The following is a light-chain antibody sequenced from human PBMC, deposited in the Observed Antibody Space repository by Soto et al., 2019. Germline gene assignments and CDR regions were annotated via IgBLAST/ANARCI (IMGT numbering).Light chain of an antibody. CDR3: QKYDSAPSLT. Sequence: DIQMTQSPSSLSASVGDRVTVTCRASQGIGSYLAWCQQKPGKVPKLLIFAASTLQPGVPSRFSGSGSGTHFTLTISSLQPEDVATYYGQKYDSAPSLTFGGGTKVEIK. CDR2: AAS. V-gene: IGKV1-27*01. J-gene: IGKJ4*01. CDR1: QGIGSY.